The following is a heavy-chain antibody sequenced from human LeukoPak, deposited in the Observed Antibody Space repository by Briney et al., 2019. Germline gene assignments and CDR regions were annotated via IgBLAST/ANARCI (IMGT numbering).Heavy chain of an antibody. J-gene: IGHJ6*04. CDR1: GFTFSSYA. Sequence: GGSLRLSCAASGFTFSSYAMNWVRQAPGKGLEWVSYISSSGSTIYYADSVKGRFTISRDNAKNSLYLQMNSLRAEDTAVYYYAELGITMIGGVWGKGTTVTISS. CDR2: ISSSGSTI. V-gene: IGHV3-48*03. D-gene: IGHD3-10*02. CDR3: AELGITMIGGV.